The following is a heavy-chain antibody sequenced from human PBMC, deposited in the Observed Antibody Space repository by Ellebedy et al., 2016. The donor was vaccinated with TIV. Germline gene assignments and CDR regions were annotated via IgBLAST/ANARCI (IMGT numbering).Heavy chain of an antibody. Sequence: ASVKVSXXASGYTFTGYYMHWVRQAPGQGLEWMGWINPNSGGTNYAQKFQGWVTMTRDTSISTAYVELSRLRSDDTAVYYCARERGRERIVGATDVLDYWGQGTLVTVSS. CDR2: INPNSGGT. J-gene: IGHJ4*02. CDR1: GYTFTGYY. V-gene: IGHV1-2*04. D-gene: IGHD1-26*01. CDR3: ARERGRERIVGATDVLDY.